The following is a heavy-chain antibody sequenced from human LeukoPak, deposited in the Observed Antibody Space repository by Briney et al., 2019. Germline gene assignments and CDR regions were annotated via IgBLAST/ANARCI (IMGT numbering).Heavy chain of an antibody. CDR2: IYYSGST. Sequence: PSETLSLTCTVSGASISSSYYYWGWIRQPPGKGLEWIGSIYYSGSTSYNPSLKSRVTISVDTSKNQFSLKLSSVTAADTAVYYCARQLGYCSSTSCYADRVDYWGQGTLVTVSS. J-gene: IGHJ4*02. V-gene: IGHV4-39*01. CDR3: ARQLGYCSSTSCYADRVDY. CDR1: GASISSSYYY. D-gene: IGHD2-2*01.